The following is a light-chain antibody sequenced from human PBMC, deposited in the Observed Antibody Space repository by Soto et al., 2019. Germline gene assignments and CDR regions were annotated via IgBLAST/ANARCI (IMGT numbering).Light chain of an antibody. CDR2: GAS. J-gene: IGKJ1*01. Sequence: EIVLTQSPATLSVSPGERATLSCRASQSVNSNLAWYQQKPGQAPRLLIYGASTRATDIPARFSGSGSVTDFTLTISSLQSEDFAVYFCQQYDSWPPPWTFGQGTKVEI. CDR3: QQYDSWPPPWT. CDR1: QSVNSN. V-gene: IGKV3-15*01.